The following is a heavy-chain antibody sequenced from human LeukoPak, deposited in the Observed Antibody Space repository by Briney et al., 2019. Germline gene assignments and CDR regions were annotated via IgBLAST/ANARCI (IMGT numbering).Heavy chain of an antibody. D-gene: IGHD3-10*01. J-gene: IGHJ4*02. CDR3: AREGGGFGESWKRLDY. V-gene: IGHV1-18*01. CDR2: ISAYNGNT. Sequence: ASVKVSCKASGYTFTSYGISWVRQAPGQGLEWMGWISAYNGNTNYAQKLQGRVTMTTDKSTSTAYMELSSLRSEDTAVYYCAREGGGFGESWKRLDYWGQGTLVTVSS. CDR1: GYTFTSYG.